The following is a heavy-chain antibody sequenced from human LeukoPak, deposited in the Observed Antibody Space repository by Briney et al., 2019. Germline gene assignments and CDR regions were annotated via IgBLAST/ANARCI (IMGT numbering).Heavy chain of an antibody. CDR2: IYPGDSDT. Sequence: GESLKISCKGSGYSFPNYWIGWVRQMPGKGLEWMGIIYPGDSDTTYKPSFQGQVTISADKSISTAYLQWSSLKASDTAMYYCARPYAYSSSSGQPPLDYFDYWGQGTLVTVSS. CDR1: GYSFPNYW. D-gene: IGHD6-6*01. J-gene: IGHJ4*02. CDR3: ARPYAYSSSSGQPPLDYFDY. V-gene: IGHV5-51*01.